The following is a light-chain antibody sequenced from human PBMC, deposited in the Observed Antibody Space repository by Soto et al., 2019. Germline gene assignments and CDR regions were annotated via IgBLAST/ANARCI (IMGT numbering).Light chain of an antibody. V-gene: IGKV3-15*01. J-gene: IGKJ1*01. CDR3: QQYNNWPPWT. Sequence: EIVMTQSPATLSVSPGERATLSCRASQSVSGNLAWYQQKPGQAPRLLIYGASTRATGITARFSGSGSGTEFTLTISSLQSEEFAVYYCQQYNNWPPWTFGQGTKVEIK. CDR2: GAS. CDR1: QSVSGN.